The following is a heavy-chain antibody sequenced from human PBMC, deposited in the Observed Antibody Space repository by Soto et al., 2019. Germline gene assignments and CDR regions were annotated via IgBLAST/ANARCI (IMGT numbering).Heavy chain of an antibody. V-gene: IGHV2-26*01. Sequence: GSGPTLVNPTETLTLTCTVSGFSLSNARMGVSWIRQPPGKALEWLAHIFSNDEKSYSTSLKSRLTISKDTSKGQVVLTMTNMDPVDTATYYCARMRERYCSSTSCYRSERYYYYGMDVWGQGTTVTVSS. CDR3: ARMRERYCSSTSCYRSERYYYYGMDV. D-gene: IGHD2-2*01. CDR2: IFSNDEK. CDR1: GFSLSNARMG. J-gene: IGHJ6*02.